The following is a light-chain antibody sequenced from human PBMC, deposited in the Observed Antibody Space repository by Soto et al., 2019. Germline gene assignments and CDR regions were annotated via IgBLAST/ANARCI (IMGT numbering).Light chain of an antibody. CDR3: CSYAGRSTLV. Sequence: QSALTQPASVSGSPGQSITISCTGTSSDVGSYNLVSWYLQHRGKAPKLIIYEVTKRPSGVSNRFSGSKSGNTASLTISGLQAEDEADYYCCSYAGRSTLVFGGGTKLTVL. CDR2: EVT. CDR1: SSDVGSYNL. J-gene: IGLJ2*01. V-gene: IGLV2-23*02.